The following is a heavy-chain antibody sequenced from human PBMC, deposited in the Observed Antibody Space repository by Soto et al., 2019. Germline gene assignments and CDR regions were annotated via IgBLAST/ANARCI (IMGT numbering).Heavy chain of an antibody. CDR3: ARTMYRNRGWFDP. D-gene: IGHD1-26*01. Sequence: QPGGSLRLSCAASGFTFSSYDMNWVRQAPGRGLEWVSYITSSGSLIYYADSVRGRFTVSRDNAKNSLYLQMNSLRAEDTGVYYCARTMYRNRGWFDPWGQGTLVTVSS. CDR1: GFTFSSYD. V-gene: IGHV3-48*03. J-gene: IGHJ5*02. CDR2: ITSSGSLI.